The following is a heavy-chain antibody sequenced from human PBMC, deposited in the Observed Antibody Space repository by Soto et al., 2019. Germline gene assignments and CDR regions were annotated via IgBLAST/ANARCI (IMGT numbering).Heavy chain of an antibody. CDR3: AREEQLRSPIYGMDV. D-gene: IGHD5-18*01. Sequence: ASVKISCKASGYTFTGYYMHWVRQAPGQGLEWMGWINPNSGGTNYAQKFQGWVTMTRDTSISTAYMELSRLRSDDTAVYYCAREEQLRSPIYGMDVWGQGTTVTVSS. CDR2: INPNSGGT. V-gene: IGHV1-2*04. CDR1: GYTFTGYY. J-gene: IGHJ6*02.